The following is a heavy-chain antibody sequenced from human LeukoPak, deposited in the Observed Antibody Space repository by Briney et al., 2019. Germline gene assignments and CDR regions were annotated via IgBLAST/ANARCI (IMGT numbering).Heavy chain of an antibody. Sequence: GGSLRLSCAASGFTFSSYGIHWVRQAPGKGLEWVTFILYDGSDKYYADSVKGRFSISRDNSKNTLYPQMNSLRPEDTAVYYCARGATGHYYASGTYYQSYYFDYWGQGSLVTVSS. CDR2: ILYDGSDK. V-gene: IGHV3-30*02. D-gene: IGHD3-10*01. J-gene: IGHJ4*02. CDR1: GFTFSSYG. CDR3: ARGATGHYYASGTYYQSYYFDY.